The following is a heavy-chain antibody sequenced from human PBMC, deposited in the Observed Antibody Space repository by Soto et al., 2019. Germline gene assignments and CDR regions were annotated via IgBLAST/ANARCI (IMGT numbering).Heavy chain of an antibody. CDR1: GYSFTDYH. J-gene: IGHJ6*02. V-gene: IGHV1-2*04. CDR2: INPKSGGT. CDR3: ARGDSTDCSNGVCSFFYNRDMDV. D-gene: IGHD2-8*01. Sequence: VKVSCKASGYSFTDYHIHWVRQAPGQGLEWLGRINPKSGGTSTAQKFQGWVTMTTDTSISTASMELTRLTSDDTAIYYCARGDSTDCSNGVCSFFYNRDMDVWGQGTTVTVSS.